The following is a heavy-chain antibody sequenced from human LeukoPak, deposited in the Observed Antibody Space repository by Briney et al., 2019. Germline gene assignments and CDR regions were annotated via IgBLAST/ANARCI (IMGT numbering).Heavy chain of an antibody. CDR1: GGSISSSSYY. CDR3: ATSWEGERLGPPQFDY. CDR2: IYYSGST. V-gene: IGHV4-39*01. J-gene: IGHJ4*02. Sequence: SETLSLTCTVSGGSISSSSYYRGWIRQPPGKGLEWIGSIYYSGSTYYNPSLKSRVTISVDTSKNQFSLKLSSVTAADTAVYYCATSWEGERLGPPQFDYWGQGTLVTVSS. D-gene: IGHD1-1*01.